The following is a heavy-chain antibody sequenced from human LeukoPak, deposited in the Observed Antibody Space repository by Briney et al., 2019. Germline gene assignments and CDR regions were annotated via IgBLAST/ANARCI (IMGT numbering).Heavy chain of an antibody. J-gene: IGHJ4*02. CDR1: GGSVSSGSYY. CDR2: IYYSGST. D-gene: IGHD3-10*01. Sequence: SETLSLTCTVSGGSVSSGSYYWSWIRQPPGKGLEWIGYIYYSGSTNYNPSLKSRVTISVDTSKNQFSLKLSSVTAADTAVYYCARWFGPKAHFDYWGRGTLVTVSS. CDR3: ARWFGPKAHFDY. V-gene: IGHV4-61*01.